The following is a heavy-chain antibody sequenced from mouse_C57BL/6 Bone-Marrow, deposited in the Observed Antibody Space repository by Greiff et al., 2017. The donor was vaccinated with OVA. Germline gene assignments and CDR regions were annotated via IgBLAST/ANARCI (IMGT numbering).Heavy chain of an antibody. Sequence: QVKLQQSDAELVKPGASVKLSCKVSGYTFTDHNIYWMQQRPEQGLEWIGYLYTSDGSTKYNEKFKGKATLTSDKSTSTAYMQLNSLTSEDAAVYFCARVKGYFDVWGTGTTVTVSS. CDR3: ARVKGYFDV. CDR2: LYTSDGST. V-gene: IGHV1-78*01. D-gene: IGHD1-3*01. J-gene: IGHJ1*03. CDR1: GYTFTDHN.